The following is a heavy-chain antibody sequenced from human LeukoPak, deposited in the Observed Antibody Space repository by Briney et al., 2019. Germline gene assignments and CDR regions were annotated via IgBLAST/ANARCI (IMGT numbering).Heavy chain of an antibody. CDR2: IWYDGSNK. V-gene: IGHV3-33*01. D-gene: IGHD6-13*01. CDR1: GFTFSSYG. CDR3: AHLSSQSSFDP. J-gene: IGHJ5*02. Sequence: GGSLRLSCAASGFTFSSYGMHWVRQAPGKGLEWVAVIWYDGSNKYYADSVKGRFTISRDNSKNTLYLQMNSLRAEDTAVYYCAHLSSQSSFDPWGQGTLVTVSS.